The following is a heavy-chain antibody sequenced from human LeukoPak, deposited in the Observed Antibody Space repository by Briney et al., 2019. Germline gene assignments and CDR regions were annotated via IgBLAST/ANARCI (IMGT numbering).Heavy chain of an antibody. D-gene: IGHD6-19*01. V-gene: IGHV3-74*01. CDR2: INPDGTST. Sequence: PGGSLRLSCAASGFTFSTYWMHWVRQAPGKGLVWVSRINPDGTSTSNADSVKGRFTISRDNAKNTVYLQVNSLRAEDTAVYYCTRATAVAFDYCGQGTLVTV. CDR1: GFTFSTYW. J-gene: IGHJ4*02. CDR3: TRATAVAFDY.